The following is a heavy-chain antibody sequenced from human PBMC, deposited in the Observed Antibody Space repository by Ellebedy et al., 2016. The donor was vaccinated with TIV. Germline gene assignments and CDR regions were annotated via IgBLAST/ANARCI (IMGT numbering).Heavy chain of an antibody. Sequence: GESLKISCAASGFSVSSNYVSWVRQAPGKGLEWVANIKEDGSEKNYVDSVKGRFTISRDNAKNSLYLQMNSLRADDTAVYYCVRAVPNWFDPWGQGTLVTVSS. CDR1: GFSVSSNY. V-gene: IGHV3-7*01. CDR2: IKEDGSEK. J-gene: IGHJ5*02. CDR3: VRAVPNWFDP.